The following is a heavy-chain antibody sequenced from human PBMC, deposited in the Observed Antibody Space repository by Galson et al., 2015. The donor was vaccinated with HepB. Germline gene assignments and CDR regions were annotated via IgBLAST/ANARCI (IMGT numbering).Heavy chain of an antibody. J-gene: IGHJ4*02. CDR2: IDQNGRQK. Sequence: SLRLSCAASGFTFSSDWMNWVRQAPGKGLEWVANIDQNGRQKNYVGSVEGRFTISRDNAKNSLYLEMNSLRADDTAVYYCARDPDIVRGVSFDYWGQGALVTVSS. V-gene: IGHV3-7*03. CDR1: GFTFSSDW. D-gene: IGHD3-10*01. CDR3: ARDPDIVRGVSFDY.